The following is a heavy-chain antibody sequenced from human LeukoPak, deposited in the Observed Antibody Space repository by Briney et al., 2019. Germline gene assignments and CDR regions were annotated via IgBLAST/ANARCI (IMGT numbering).Heavy chain of an antibody. D-gene: IGHD3-22*01. CDR2: MNPNSGNT. CDR3: ARGTSHYYDSSGYCFVPHWFDP. V-gene: IGHV1-8*01. Sequence: GASVKVSCKASGYTFTSYDINWVRQATGKGLEGMGWMNPNSGNTSYAQKFQGRVTMTRNTSLSTAYMELSSLRSEDTAVYYCARGTSHYYDSSGYCFVPHWFDPWGQGTLVSVSS. J-gene: IGHJ5*02. CDR1: GYTFTSYD.